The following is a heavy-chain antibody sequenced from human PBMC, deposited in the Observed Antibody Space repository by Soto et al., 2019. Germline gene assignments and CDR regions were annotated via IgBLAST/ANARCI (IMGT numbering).Heavy chain of an antibody. J-gene: IGHJ4*02. D-gene: IGHD3-16*01. CDR1: GFTFSNAW. CDR2: IKSKTDGGTT. CDR3: TTDIYYDYVWGVFDY. V-gene: IGHV3-15*07. Sequence: GGSLRLSCAASGFTFSNAWMNWVRQAPGKGLEWVGRIKSKTDGGTTDYAAPVKGRFTISRDDSKNTLYLQMNSLKTEDTAVYYCTTDIYYDYVWGVFDYWDQGTLVTVSS.